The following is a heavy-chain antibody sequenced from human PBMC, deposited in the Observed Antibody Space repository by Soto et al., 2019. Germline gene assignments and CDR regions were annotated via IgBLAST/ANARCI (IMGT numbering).Heavy chain of an antibody. CDR2: ISYDGSNK. D-gene: IGHD5-18*01. V-gene: IGHV3-30-3*01. CDR3: AREGYGYSYGTTRSPFDY. CDR1: GFSLSSYA. J-gene: IGHJ4*02. Sequence: PEGSLRLSCAASGFSLSSYAMHWVRQAPGKGLEWVAVISYDGSNKYYADSVKGRFTISRDNSKNTLYLQMNSLRAEDTAVYYCAREGYGYSYGTTRSPFDYWGQGTLVTVSS.